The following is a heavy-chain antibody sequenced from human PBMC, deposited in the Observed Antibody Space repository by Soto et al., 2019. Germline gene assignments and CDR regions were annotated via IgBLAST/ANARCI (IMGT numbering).Heavy chain of an antibody. J-gene: IGHJ2*01. V-gene: IGHV1-69*12. CDR3: ARGNHRWLQLWYFDL. D-gene: IGHD5-12*01. CDR1: GGTFSSYT. CDR2: IIPIFGTA. Sequence: QVQLVQSGAEVTKPGSSVTVSCKASGGTFSSYTISWVRQAPGQGLEWMGGIIPIFGTANYAQKFQGRVTITADESTSTAYMELSSLRSEDTAVYYCARGNHRWLQLWYFDLWGRGTLVTVSS.